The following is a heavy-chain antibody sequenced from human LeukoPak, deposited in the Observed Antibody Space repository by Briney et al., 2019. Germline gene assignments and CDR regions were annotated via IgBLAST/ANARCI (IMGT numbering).Heavy chain of an antibody. CDR2: ISYHGHRT. D-gene: IGHD6-13*01. CDR1: GFTFYTYD. CDR3: ARIPGMAAGSDFYFDY. V-gene: IGHV3-23*01. Sequence: GGPLRLSCVASGFTFYTYDMSWVRQVPGKGLEWVSSISYHGHRTYYTDSVKGRFTISRDNSKNTLYLQLNSLRVEDTAIYYRARIPGMAAGSDFYFDYWGPGTVVTVFS. J-gene: IGHJ4*02.